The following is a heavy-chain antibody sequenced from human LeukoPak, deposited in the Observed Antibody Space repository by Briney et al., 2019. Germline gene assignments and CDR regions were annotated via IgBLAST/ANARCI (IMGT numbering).Heavy chain of an antibody. J-gene: IGHJ4*02. CDR2: INAGNGDT. D-gene: IGHD3-3*01. CDR3: ARVPSKHYDFWSGYEYYFDY. CDR1: GYTFSSYA. V-gene: IGHV1-3*01. Sequence: ASVKVSCKGSGYTFSSYAMHWVRQAPGQRLEWMGWINAGNGDTKYSQKFQGRVTITRDTSATTAYMELSSLRSDDTAVYYCARVPSKHYDFWSGYEYYFDYWGQGTLVTVSS.